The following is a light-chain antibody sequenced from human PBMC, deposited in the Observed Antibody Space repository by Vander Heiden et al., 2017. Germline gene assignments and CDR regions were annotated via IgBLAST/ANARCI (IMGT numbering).Light chain of an antibody. CDR2: DTN. CDR1: SSNIGSNT. J-gene: IGLJ1*01. CDR3: AAWDDTLNGLYV. V-gene: IGLV1-44*01. Sequence: QSVLTQPPSASGTPGQRVTISCPGSSSNIGSNTVNWYQQLPGTAPKLLIYDTNLRPSGVPDRISGSKSGTSASLAISGLQSEDEADYYCAAWDDTLNGLYVFGTGTKVAVL.